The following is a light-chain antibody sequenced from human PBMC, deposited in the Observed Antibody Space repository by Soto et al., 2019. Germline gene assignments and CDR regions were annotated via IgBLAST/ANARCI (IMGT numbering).Light chain of an antibody. CDR1: QNIRNY. J-gene: IGKJ2*01. V-gene: IGKV1-33*01. CDR2: DAS. Sequence: DIQMTQSPSSLSASVGDRVTITCPASQNIRNYLNWYQHKLGKAPRLLISDASHLEPGVPSSFSATGSGTDFTLTISDLQPGDRATYFCQQYDELPYTFGGGTRLEI. CDR3: QQYDELPYT.